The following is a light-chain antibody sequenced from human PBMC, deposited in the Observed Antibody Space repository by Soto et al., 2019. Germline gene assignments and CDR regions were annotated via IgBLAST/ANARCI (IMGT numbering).Light chain of an antibody. CDR1: EDISSY. V-gene: IGKV1-33*01. J-gene: IGKJ4*01. CDR2: DAS. CDR3: QQYDNLPRLT. Sequence: DIQMTQSPSSLSASVGDRVTIACQASEDISSYLNWYQRKPGQAPKLLIYDASNLETGVPPRFSGIGSWPYFTWTISSLQPEDIGTYYCQQYDNLPRLTFVGGTEVEIK.